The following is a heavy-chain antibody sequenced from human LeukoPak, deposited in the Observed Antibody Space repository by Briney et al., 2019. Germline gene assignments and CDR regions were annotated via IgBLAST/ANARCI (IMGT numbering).Heavy chain of an antibody. V-gene: IGHV3-23*01. Sequence: GGTLRLSCAASGFTFSSYGMSWVRQAPGKGLEWVSAISGSGGSTYYADSVKGRFSIARDNAENTLYLQMNSLRVEDTAVYYCVRGADTGYSSDSWGQGTLVTVSS. CDR3: VRGADTGYSSDS. CDR1: GFTFSSYG. D-gene: IGHD3-9*01. J-gene: IGHJ4*02. CDR2: ISGSGGST.